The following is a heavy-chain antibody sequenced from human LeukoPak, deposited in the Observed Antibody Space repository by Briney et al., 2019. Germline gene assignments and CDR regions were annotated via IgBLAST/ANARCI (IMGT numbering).Heavy chain of an antibody. Sequence: SGGSLRLSCAASGFTFSSYGMHWVRQAPGKGLEWVAFIRYDGSNKYYADSVKGRFTISRDNSKNSLYLQMNSLRAEDTAVFYCARGSIYDSGSYYAFDIWGQGTMVTVSS. CDR3: ARGSIYDSGSYYAFDI. V-gene: IGHV3-30*02. D-gene: IGHD3-10*01. CDR1: GFTFSSYG. CDR2: IRYDGSNK. J-gene: IGHJ3*02.